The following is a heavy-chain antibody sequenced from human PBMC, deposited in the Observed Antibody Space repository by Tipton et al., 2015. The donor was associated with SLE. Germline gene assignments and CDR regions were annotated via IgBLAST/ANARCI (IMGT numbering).Heavy chain of an antibody. CDR3: ARVVVNGGRDFDY. CDR2: INYSGST. J-gene: IGHJ4*02. Sequence: TLSLTCEVSGGSFRLYYWSWIRQFPGRGLDWIGDINYSGSTNSNPSLKSRVTMSLDTSKNQFSLKLNSVTAADTAVYYCARVVVNGGRDFDYWGQGTLVTVSS. D-gene: IGHD2-8*01. CDR1: GGSFRLYY. V-gene: IGHV4-34*01.